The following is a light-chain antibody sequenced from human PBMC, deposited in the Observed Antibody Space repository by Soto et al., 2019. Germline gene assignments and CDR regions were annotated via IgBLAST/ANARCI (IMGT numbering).Light chain of an antibody. Sequence: QSVLTQPPSVSGAPGQRVTISCTGSSSNIGAGYDVHWYQQLPGTAPKLLIYGNSNRPSGVPDRFSGSKSGTSASLAITGLQAEYEAGYYCQSYDNSLGGSVFGGGTKLTVL. CDR2: GNS. CDR1: SSNIGAGYD. CDR3: QSYDNSLGGSV. V-gene: IGLV1-40*01. J-gene: IGLJ3*02.